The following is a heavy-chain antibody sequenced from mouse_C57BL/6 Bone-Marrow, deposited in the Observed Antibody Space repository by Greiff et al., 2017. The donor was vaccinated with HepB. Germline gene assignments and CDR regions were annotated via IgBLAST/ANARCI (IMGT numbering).Heavy chain of an antibody. Sequence: EVQLVESEGGLVQPGSSMKLSCTASGFTFSDYYMAWVRQVPEKGLEWVANINYDGSSTYYLDSLKSRFIISRDNAKNILYLQMSSPKSEDTATYYCARGDYGSSYPYFDYWGQGTTLTVSS. V-gene: IGHV5-16*01. CDR1: GFTFSDYY. CDR2: INYDGSST. D-gene: IGHD1-1*01. J-gene: IGHJ2*01. CDR3: ARGDYGSSYPYFDY.